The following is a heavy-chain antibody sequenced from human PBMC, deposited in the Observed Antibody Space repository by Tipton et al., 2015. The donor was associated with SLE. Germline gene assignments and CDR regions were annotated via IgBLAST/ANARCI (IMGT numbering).Heavy chain of an antibody. V-gene: IGHV4-61*05. CDR2: IYYSGST. D-gene: IGHD3-3*01. Sequence: TLSLTCTVSGGSISSSSYYWGWIRQPPGKGLEWIGYIYYSGSTNYNPSLKSRVTISVDTSKNQFSLKLSSVTAADTAVYYCARAILEWLPYAFDIWGQGTMVTVSS. J-gene: IGHJ3*02. CDR1: GGSISSSSYY. CDR3: ARAILEWLPYAFDI.